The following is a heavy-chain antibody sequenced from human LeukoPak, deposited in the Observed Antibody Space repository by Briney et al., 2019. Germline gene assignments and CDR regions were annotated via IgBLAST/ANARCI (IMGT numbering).Heavy chain of an antibody. D-gene: IGHD3-22*01. CDR1: GFTFSSSG. CDR2: IRFDGTNK. CDR3: AKGTPLVVTPYSHAFDV. V-gene: IGHV3-30*02. Sequence: PGGSLRLSCAASGFTFSSSGMHWVRQAPGKGLEWVAFIRFDGTNKNYVDSVKGRFTISRDNSRNTLYLQMNSLRAEDTAVYYCAKGTPLVVTPYSHAFDVWGQGTMVTVSS. J-gene: IGHJ3*01.